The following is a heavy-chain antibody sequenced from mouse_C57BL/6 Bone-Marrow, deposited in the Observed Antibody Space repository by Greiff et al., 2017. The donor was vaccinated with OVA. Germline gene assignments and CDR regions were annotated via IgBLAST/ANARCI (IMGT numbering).Heavy chain of an antibody. J-gene: IGHJ2*01. Sequence: QVQLQQPGAELVKPGASVKMSCKASGYTFTSYWITWVKQRPGQGLEWIGDIYPGSGNTYYNEKFKGKATLTADKSSSTAYMELRSLTSEDSAVYFCARGHYYGSRGDYWGQGTTLTVSS. CDR2: IYPGSGNT. V-gene: IGHV1-55*01. CDR1: GYTFTSYW. CDR3: ARGHYYGSRGDY. D-gene: IGHD1-1*01.